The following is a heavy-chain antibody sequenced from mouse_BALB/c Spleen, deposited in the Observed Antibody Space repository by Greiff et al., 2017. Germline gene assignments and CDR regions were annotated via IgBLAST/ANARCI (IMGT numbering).Heavy chain of an antibody. CDR1: GYSITSDYA. CDR3: ARVGFYYGSPAWFAY. J-gene: IGHJ3*01. V-gene: IGHV3-2*02. D-gene: IGHD1-1*01. Sequence: EVQGVESGPGLVKPSQSLSLTCTVTGYSITSDYAWNWIRQFPGNKLEWMGYISYSGSTSYNPSLKSRISITRDTSKNQFFLQLNSVTTEDTATYYCARVGFYYGSPAWFAYWGQGTLVTVSA. CDR2: ISYSGST.